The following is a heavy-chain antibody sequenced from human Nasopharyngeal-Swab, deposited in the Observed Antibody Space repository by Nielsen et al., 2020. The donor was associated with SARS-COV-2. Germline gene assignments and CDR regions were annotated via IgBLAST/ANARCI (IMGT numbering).Heavy chain of an antibody. Sequence: GESLKISCAASGFTFSSYAMSWVRQAPGKGLEWVSAISGSGGSTYYADSVKGRFTISRDNSKNTLYLQMNSLRAEDTAVYYCARADVDTAMVGPFDYWGQGTLVTVSS. V-gene: IGHV3-23*01. CDR1: GFTFSSYA. D-gene: IGHD5-18*01. CDR3: ARADVDTAMVGPFDY. CDR2: ISGSGGST. J-gene: IGHJ4*02.